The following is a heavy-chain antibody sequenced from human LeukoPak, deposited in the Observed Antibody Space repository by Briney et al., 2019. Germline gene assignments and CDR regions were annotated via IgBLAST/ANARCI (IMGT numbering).Heavy chain of an antibody. CDR2: IYPGDSDT. Sequence: ESLKISCKGSGYSITTYWIGWVRQMPGKGLEWMGNIYPGDSDTRYSPSFQGQVTISADKSITTAYLQWSSLRASDTAIYYCASRWYDSSGYSRHFDYWGQGTLVTVPS. CDR1: GYSITTYW. J-gene: IGHJ4*02. V-gene: IGHV5-51*01. CDR3: ASRWYDSSGYSRHFDY. D-gene: IGHD3-22*01.